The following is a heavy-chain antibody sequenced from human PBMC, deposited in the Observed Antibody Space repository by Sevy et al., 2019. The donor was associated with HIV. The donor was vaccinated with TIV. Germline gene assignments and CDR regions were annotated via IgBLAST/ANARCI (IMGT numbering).Heavy chain of an antibody. Sequence: SETLSLTCTVSGDSIDSNYWNWIRQPPGKGLEWIGYLYYSGVTNYNPSLKSRVTISVDTSKNQFSLKLRSVTAADTAVYYCARAPTAPNGMDVWGKWTTVTVSS. CDR3: ARAPTAPNGMDV. CDR2: LYYSGVT. J-gene: IGHJ6*04. D-gene: IGHD1-1*01. CDR1: GDSIDSNY. V-gene: IGHV4-59*01.